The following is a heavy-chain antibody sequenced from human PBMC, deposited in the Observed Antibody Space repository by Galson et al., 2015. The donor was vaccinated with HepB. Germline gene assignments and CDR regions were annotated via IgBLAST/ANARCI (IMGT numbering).Heavy chain of an antibody. CDR1: GFTFSSYA. D-gene: IGHD4-11*01. Sequence: SLRLSCAASGFTFSSYAMHWVRQAPGKGLEWVAVMSYDGSNKYYADSVQGRFTISRDNSKNTLYLQMNSLRAEDTAVYYCARNGGYSKSRSPEGPRPPGYWGQGTLVTVSS. CDR2: MSYDGSNK. V-gene: IGHV3-30-3*01. CDR3: ARNGGYSKSRSPEGPRPPGY. J-gene: IGHJ4*02.